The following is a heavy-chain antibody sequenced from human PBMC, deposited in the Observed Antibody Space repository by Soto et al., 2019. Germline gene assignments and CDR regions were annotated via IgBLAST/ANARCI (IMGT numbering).Heavy chain of an antibody. CDR2: ISSSGSSI. V-gene: IGHV3-11*01. CDR1: GFTFSDYY. D-gene: IGHD2-2*01. Sequence: PGGSLRLSCAASGFTFSDYYMSWIRQAPGKGLEWVSCISSSGSSIYYADSVKGRFTISRDNAKNSLYLQMNSLRAEDTAVYYCARDAVVVPAAPNTYYYYYGMDVWGQGTTVTVSS. J-gene: IGHJ6*02. CDR3: ARDAVVVPAAPNTYYYYYGMDV.